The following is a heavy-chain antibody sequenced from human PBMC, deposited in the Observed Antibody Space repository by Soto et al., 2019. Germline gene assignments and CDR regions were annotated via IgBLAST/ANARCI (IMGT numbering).Heavy chain of an antibody. V-gene: IGHV3-66*01. CDR1: GFTVSSNY. Sequence: EVQLVESGGGLVQPGGSLRLSCAASGFTVSSNYMSWVRQAPGKGLEWVSVIYSGGSTYYADSVKGRFTITRDNSKNTLYLQMNSLTAEETAVYYCARDGMTTVTPESSQHWGQGTLVTVS. CDR2: IYSGGST. D-gene: IGHD4-17*01. CDR3: ARDGMTTVTPESSQH. J-gene: IGHJ1*01.